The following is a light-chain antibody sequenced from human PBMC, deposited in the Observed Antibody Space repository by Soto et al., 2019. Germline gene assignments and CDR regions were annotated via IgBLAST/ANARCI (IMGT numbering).Light chain of an antibody. V-gene: IGKV1-5*01. Sequence: THMTQSPATLSASAWDRVTISCRASHAISSWLAWYQQRPGKAPKLLIRDVSRLESGVPSRFSGSGSGTDFTLTISSLEPEDFALYYCQQRSTWPTFGQGTRLEIK. J-gene: IGKJ5*01. CDR2: DVS. CDR3: QQRSTWPT. CDR1: HAISSW.